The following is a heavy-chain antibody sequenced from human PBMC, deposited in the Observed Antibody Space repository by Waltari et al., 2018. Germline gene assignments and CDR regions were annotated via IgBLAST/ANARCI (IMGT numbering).Heavy chain of an antibody. CDR3: ATEGLSAVDI. CDR1: GYTFTDYY. V-gene: IGHV1-69-2*01. J-gene: IGHJ3*02. Sequence: EVQLVQSGAEVKKPGAPVKISCKVSGYTFTDYYMNWVPQTQGKGLEGVVLVDTEDDETKYAEKFQGRVTITEDTSTDTGYMELSSRRSEDTAVYYWATEGLSAVDIWGQGTMVTVSS. CDR2: VDTEDDET. D-gene: IGHD3-10*01.